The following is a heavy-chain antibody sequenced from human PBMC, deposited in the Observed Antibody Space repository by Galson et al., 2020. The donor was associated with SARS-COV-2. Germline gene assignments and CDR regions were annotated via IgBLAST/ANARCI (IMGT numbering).Heavy chain of an antibody. J-gene: IGHJ4*02. CDR1: GGSISRTSYY. CDR3: ARHGPDGAKYYFDY. Sequence: ASETLSLTCTVSGGSISRTSYYWGWIRQPPGKGLEWIGSLHSSGSTYYNPSLYSRVTISVDTSENQFSLRLNSVTAADTAVYYCARHGPDGAKYYFDYWGQGTLVTVSS. CDR2: LHSSGST. D-gene: IGHD1-26*01. V-gene: IGHV4-39*01.